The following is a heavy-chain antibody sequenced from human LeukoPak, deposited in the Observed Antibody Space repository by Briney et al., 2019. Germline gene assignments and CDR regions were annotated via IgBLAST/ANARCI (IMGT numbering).Heavy chain of an antibody. V-gene: IGHV1-2*02. CDR1: GYTFTGYY. CDR3: ARLYDYDSSGYSYYFDY. CDR2: INSNSGGT. J-gene: IGHJ4*02. Sequence: WASVKVSCKASGYTFTGYYMHWVRQAPGQGLEWMGWINSNSGGTNYAQKFQGRVTMTRDTSISTAYMELSRLRSDDTAVYYCARLYDYDSSGYSYYFDYWGQGTLVTVSS. D-gene: IGHD3-22*01.